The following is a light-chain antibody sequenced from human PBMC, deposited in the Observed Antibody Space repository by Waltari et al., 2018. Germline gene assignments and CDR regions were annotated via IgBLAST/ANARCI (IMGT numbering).Light chain of an antibody. CDR3: QQYDRWPPRT. CDR2: GAS. Sequence: IVLAQSPATLSVSPGETGTLPCRASQNINSNLACYQQKPGQAPRLLIYGASTRATGIPPRFSGSGSGTEFTLTIRSLQSEDFAVYYCQQYDRWPPRTFGQGTKVEIK. J-gene: IGKJ1*01. CDR1: QNINSN. V-gene: IGKV3-15*01.